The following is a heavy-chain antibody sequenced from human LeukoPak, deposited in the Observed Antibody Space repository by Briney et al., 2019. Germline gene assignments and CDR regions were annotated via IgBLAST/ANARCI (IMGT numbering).Heavy chain of an antibody. V-gene: IGHV3-23*01. D-gene: IGHD3-10*01. CDR2: ISGSGGST. J-gene: IGHJ1*01. CDR1: GFTFSSYA. Sequence: PGGSLRLSCAASGFTFSSYAMSWLRQAPGKGLEWVSAISGSGGSTYYADSVKGRFTISRDNSKNTLYLQMNSLRAEDTAVYYCAKGRDYYGSGRYEFQHWGQGTLVTGSS. CDR3: AKGRDYYGSGRYEFQH.